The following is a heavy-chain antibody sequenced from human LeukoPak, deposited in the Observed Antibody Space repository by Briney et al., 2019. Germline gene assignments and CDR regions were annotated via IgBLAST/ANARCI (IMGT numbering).Heavy chain of an antibody. V-gene: IGHV1-2*02. CDR1: GYTFTGYY. CDR3: ARDQVIQLWLTYYFDY. CDR2: INPNCGGT. Sequence: GASVPVSCEASGYTFTGYYMHWVRQAPAQGLEWMGWINPNCGGTNYAQKFQVRVTMTRDTSISTAYMELSRLRADDTAVYYCARDQVIQLWLTYYFDYWGQGTLVTVSS. D-gene: IGHD5-18*01. J-gene: IGHJ4*02.